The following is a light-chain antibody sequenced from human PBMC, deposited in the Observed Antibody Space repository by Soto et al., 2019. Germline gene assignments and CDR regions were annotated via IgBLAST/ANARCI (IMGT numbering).Light chain of an antibody. CDR2: QTS. Sequence: EIVLRQSPDTLSSFPGDGVTLSCRASQSITTRLAWYHHRPGQAPRLLTYQTSIRAAGIPARFSASGSGTDFTLTISDVQPEDFALYYCHQRQSWPRTFGKGTKVDIK. V-gene: IGKV3-11*01. J-gene: IGKJ1*01. CDR1: QSITTR. CDR3: HQRQSWPRT.